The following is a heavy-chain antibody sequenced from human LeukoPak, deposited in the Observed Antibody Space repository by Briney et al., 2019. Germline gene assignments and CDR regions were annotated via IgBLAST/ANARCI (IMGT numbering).Heavy chain of an antibody. D-gene: IGHD6-19*01. Sequence: GGSLRLSCAASGFTFSSYAMHWVRQAPGEGLEWVAVISYDGSNKYYADSVKGRFTISRDNSKNTLYLQMNSLRAEDTAVYYCARAGGVRAVAGPHFDYWGQGTLVTVSA. CDR2: ISYDGSNK. CDR3: ARAGGVRAVAGPHFDY. J-gene: IGHJ4*02. CDR1: GFTFSSYA. V-gene: IGHV3-30*07.